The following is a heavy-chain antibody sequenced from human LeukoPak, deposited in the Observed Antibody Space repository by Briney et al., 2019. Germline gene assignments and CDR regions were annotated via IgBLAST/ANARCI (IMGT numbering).Heavy chain of an antibody. CDR1: GGSISSYY. J-gene: IGHJ3*02. Sequence: SETLSLTCTVSGGSISSYYWSWIRQPPGKGLEWIGYIYHSGSTYYNPSLKSRVTISVDRSKNQFSLKLSSVTAADTAVYYCARDVHPAGAFDIWGQGTMVTVSS. D-gene: IGHD6-6*01. CDR2: IYHSGST. CDR3: ARDVHPAGAFDI. V-gene: IGHV4-59*12.